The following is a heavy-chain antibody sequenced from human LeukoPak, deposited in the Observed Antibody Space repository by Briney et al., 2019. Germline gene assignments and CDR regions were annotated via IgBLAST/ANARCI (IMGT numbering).Heavy chain of an antibody. CDR2: IKQDGSTQ. V-gene: IGHV3-7*01. D-gene: IGHD3-16*01. Sequence: GGSLRLSCVASGLTFSSYWMSWVRQAPGKGLEWVADIKQDGSTQYYVDSVKGRFTISRDNAKNSLFLQMNSLRAEDTAVYYCAAVWGGGYWGQGTLVTVSS. CDR3: AAVWGGGY. J-gene: IGHJ4*02. CDR1: GLTFSSYW.